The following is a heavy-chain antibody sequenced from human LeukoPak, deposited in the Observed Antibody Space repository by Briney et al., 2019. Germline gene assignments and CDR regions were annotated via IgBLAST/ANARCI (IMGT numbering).Heavy chain of an antibody. J-gene: IGHJ4*02. V-gene: IGHV4-4*02. CDR1: GDSINSLDL. CDR2: MYLSGTT. Sequence: SETLSLTCTVSGDSINSLDLWSWVRQPPGKGLEWIGEMYLSGTTHSNSSVKSRVTISIDKSKNQFFLNLSSVTAADTAVYYCAGLVGRYSSGLYYYYFDYWGQGTLVTVSS. D-gene: IGHD3-22*01. CDR3: AGLVGRYSSGLYYYYFDY.